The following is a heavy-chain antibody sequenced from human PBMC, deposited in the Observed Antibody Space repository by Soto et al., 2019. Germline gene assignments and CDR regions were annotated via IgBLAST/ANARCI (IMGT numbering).Heavy chain of an antibody. D-gene: IGHD1-7*01. Sequence: QVQLVESGGGVVQPGRSLRLSCAASGFTFSSYAIHWVRQAPGKGLEWVAVISYGGSKKYYADSVKGRFTISRDNSKNPLYLQMNSLRAEDTAVYYCARDDSNFDAFDIWGQGTMVTVSS. CDR2: ISYGGSKK. CDR1: GFTFSSYA. CDR3: ARDDSNFDAFDI. J-gene: IGHJ3*02. V-gene: IGHV3-30-3*01.